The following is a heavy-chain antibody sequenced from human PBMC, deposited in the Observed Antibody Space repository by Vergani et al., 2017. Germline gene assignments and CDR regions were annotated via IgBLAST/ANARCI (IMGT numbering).Heavy chain of an antibody. CDR1: GYTFTSYG. J-gene: IGHJ6*03. D-gene: IGHD1-14*01. CDR2: ISAYNGNT. V-gene: IGHV1-18*01. CDR3: ARVQVYYFYYYDMDV. Sequence: QVQLVQSGAEVKQPGSSVKVSCKASGYTFTSYGISWVRQAPGQGLEWMGWISAYNGNTNYAQKLQGRVTMTTDTSTSTAYMELRSLRSDDTAVYYCARVQVYYFYYYDMDVWGKGTTVTVSS.